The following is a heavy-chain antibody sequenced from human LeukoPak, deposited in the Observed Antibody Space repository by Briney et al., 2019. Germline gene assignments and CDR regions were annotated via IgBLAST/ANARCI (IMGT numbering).Heavy chain of an antibody. V-gene: IGHV3-30*03. Sequence: VGPLRLSCAASGFTFSSYGMHWVRQAPGKGLEWVAVISVDGSNEYYADSVKGRFTISRDNSKNTLYLQMNSLRAEDTAVYYCARYPGWYLDYWGQGTLVTVSS. D-gene: IGHD6-19*01. J-gene: IGHJ4*02. CDR3: ARYPGWYLDY. CDR1: GFTFSSYG. CDR2: ISVDGSNE.